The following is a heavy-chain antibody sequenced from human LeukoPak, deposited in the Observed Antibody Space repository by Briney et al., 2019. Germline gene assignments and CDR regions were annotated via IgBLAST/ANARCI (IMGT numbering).Heavy chain of an antibody. CDR1: GGSISSYY. D-gene: IGHD1-1*01. Sequence: SETLSLTCTGSGGSISSYYWSWIRQPPGKGLEWITYIYYSGSTNYNPSLKSRVTISVDTSKNQFSLKLSSVTAADTAVYYCARHSGTGHDYWGQGTLVTVSS. CDR2: IYYSGST. J-gene: IGHJ4*02. V-gene: IGHV4-59*08. CDR3: ARHSGTGHDY.